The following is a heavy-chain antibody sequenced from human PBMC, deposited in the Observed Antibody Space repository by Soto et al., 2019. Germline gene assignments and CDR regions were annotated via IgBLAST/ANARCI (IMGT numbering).Heavy chain of an antibody. V-gene: IGHV1-18*03. CDR3: ARADTLTGTTRYYFDY. CDR1: GYTFTMYG. CDR2: ISAYNGHT. D-gene: IGHD1-20*01. Sequence: ASVKVSCKASGYTFTMYGISWVRQAPGQGLEWMGWISAYNGHTNYAQKFQDKVTVTTDTSTSTAYMERRSLRSDDMAVYYCARADTLTGTTRYYFDYWGQGTLVTVSS. J-gene: IGHJ4*02.